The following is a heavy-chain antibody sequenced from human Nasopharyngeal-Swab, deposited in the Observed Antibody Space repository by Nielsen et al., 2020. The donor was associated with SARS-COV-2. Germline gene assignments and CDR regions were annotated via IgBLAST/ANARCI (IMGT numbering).Heavy chain of an antibody. D-gene: IGHD3-10*01. J-gene: IGHJ6*03. CDR2: MNPDSANT. CDR1: GYTFSNYD. Sequence: ASVKVSCKASGYTFSNYDITWVRQATGQGLEWMGRMNPDSANTGYAQNFQGRVTMTGNTSISTAYMELTGLRSDDTAVYYCARARGVRGVFSGRYYYYSMDVWGKGTTVTVSS. CDR3: ARARGVRGVFSGRYYYYSMDV. V-gene: IGHV1-8*01.